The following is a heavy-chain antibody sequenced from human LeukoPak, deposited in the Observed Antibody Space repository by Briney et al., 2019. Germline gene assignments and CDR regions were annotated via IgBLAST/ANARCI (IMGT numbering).Heavy chain of an antibody. CDR1: GGSISSGGYY. D-gene: IGHD1-26*01. J-gene: IGHJ4*02. CDR3: ARRGEGAPFDY. CDR2: IYYSGST. Sequence: SETLSLTCTVSGGSISSGGYYWSWIRQPPGKGLEWIGSIYYSGSTYYNPSLKSRVTISVDTSKNQFSLKLSSVTAADTAVYYCARRGEGAPFDYWGQGTLVTVSS. V-gene: IGHV4-30-2*03.